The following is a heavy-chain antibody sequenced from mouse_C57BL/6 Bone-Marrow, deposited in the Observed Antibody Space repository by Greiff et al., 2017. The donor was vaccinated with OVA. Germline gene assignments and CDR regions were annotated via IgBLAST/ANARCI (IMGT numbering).Heavy chain of an antibody. CDR3: ARRGGSSPYYAMDY. CDR1: GYTFTSYG. J-gene: IGHJ4*01. D-gene: IGHD1-1*01. Sequence: QVQLQQSGAELARPGASVKLSCKASGYTFTSYGISWVKQRTGQGLEWIGEIYPRSGNPYYNEKFKGKATLTADKSSSTAYMELRSLTSEDSAVYFCARRGGSSPYYAMDYWGQGTSVTVSS. CDR2: IYPRSGNP. V-gene: IGHV1-81*01.